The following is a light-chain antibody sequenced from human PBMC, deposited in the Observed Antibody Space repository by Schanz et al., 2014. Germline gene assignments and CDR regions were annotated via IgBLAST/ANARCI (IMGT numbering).Light chain of an antibody. V-gene: IGLV1-40*01. CDR1: SSNIGAGYD. Sequence: QSMLTQPPSVSGAPGQRVTISCTGSSSNIGAGYDVHWYQQLPGTAPKLLIHGDTNRPSGVPDRFSGSKSGTSASLAITGLQAADEADYYCHSYDSLSGAVFGGGTKLTV. J-gene: IGLJ3*02. CDR2: GDT. CDR3: HSYDSLSGAV.